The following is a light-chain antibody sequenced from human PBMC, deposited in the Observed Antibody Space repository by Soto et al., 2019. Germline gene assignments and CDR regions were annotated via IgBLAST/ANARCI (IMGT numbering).Light chain of an antibody. CDR1: QSVTKNY. Sequence: EIVLTQSPGSLSLSPGERATLSCRASQSVTKNYLGWYQQKPGQAPRLLIYDASSRATGIPDRFSGSGSETDLTFTISRLEAEDFAMYYCQQYAHSPLTCGGGTKVEIK. CDR3: QQYAHSPLT. J-gene: IGKJ4*02. CDR2: DAS. V-gene: IGKV3-20*01.